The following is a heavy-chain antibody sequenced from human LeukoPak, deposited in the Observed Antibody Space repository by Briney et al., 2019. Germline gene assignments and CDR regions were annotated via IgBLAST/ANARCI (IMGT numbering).Heavy chain of an antibody. CDR2: IIPIFGTA. V-gene: IGHV1-69*13. D-gene: IGHD2-2*02. Sequence: ASVKVSCKASGYTFTSYGISWVRQAPGQGLEWMGGIIPIFGTANYAQKFQGRVTITADESTSTAYMELSSLRSEDTAVYYCARASCSSTSCYILSYGMDVWGQGTTVTVSS. J-gene: IGHJ6*02. CDR1: GYTFTSYG. CDR3: ARASCSSTSCYILSYGMDV.